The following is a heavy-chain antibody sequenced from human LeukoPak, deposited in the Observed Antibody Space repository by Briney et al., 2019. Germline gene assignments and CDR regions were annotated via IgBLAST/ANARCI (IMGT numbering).Heavy chain of an antibody. CDR3: APHLEDPYSYRYFDY. J-gene: IGHJ4*02. Sequence: PGGSLRLSCAASGFTFSSYSMNWVRQAPGKGLEWVSSISSSGSYIYYADSVKGRFTISRDNAKNSLYLQMNSLRAEDTAVYYCAPHLEDPYSYRYFDYWGQGTLVTVSS. CDR1: GFTFSSYS. V-gene: IGHV3-21*01. D-gene: IGHD5-18*01. CDR2: ISSSGSYI.